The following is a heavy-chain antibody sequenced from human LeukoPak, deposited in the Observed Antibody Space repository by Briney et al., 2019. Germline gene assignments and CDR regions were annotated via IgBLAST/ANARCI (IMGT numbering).Heavy chain of an antibody. Sequence: PGGSLRLSCAASRFTFSSYPMHWVRQAPGKGLEWVAIIWHDGSNEHCADSVKGRFTISRDNSKNTLYLQMNSLRAEDTAVYYCARDGGMGAPHWYFGLWGRGTLVTVSS. V-gene: IGHV3-33*01. CDR1: RFTFSSYP. CDR3: ARDGGMGAPHWYFGL. CDR2: IWHDGSNE. D-gene: IGHD1-26*01. J-gene: IGHJ2*01.